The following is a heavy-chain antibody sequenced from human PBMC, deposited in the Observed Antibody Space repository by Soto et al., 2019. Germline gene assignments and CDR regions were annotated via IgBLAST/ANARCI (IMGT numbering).Heavy chain of an antibody. CDR2: IYYSGST. CDR3: ASRYGGSLDY. J-gene: IGHJ4*02. V-gene: IGHV4-59*08. CDR1: GGSISSYY. Sequence: QVQLQESGPGLVKPSETLSLTCTVSGGSISSYYWSWIRQPPGKGLEWIGYIYYSGSTNYNPSLKSRVTLSVDTSKNQFSLKLSFVTAADKAVYYCASRYGGSLDYWGQGTLVTVSS. D-gene: IGHD4-17*01.